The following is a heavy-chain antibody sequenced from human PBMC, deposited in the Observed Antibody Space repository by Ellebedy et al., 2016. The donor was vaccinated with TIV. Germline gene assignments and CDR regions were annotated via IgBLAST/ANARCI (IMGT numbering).Heavy chain of an antibody. CDR1: GFMFRSFW. CDR3: ASAKSHLVGVLDY. CDR2: IKEDGSEK. D-gene: IGHD1-26*01. J-gene: IGHJ4*02. Sequence: PGGSLRLSCAASGFMFRSFWMSWVRQAPGKGLEWVANIKEDGSEKYYVDSVKGRFTISRDNGKNSLYLQMNSLRAEDTAVYYCASAKSHLVGVLDYWGQGTLVTVSS. V-gene: IGHV3-7*01.